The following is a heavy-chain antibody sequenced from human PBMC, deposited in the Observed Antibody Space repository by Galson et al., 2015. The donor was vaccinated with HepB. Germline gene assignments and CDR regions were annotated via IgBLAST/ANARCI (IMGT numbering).Heavy chain of an antibody. CDR3: ASLVGASPGYY. D-gene: IGHD1-26*01. CDR1: GDSVSRGSYY. V-gene: IGHV4-39*01. Sequence: ETLSLTCTVSGDSVSRGSYYWGWIRQPPGKGLEWIGSVYYTGDTYYNPPLKSRVTVAMDTSQNQFSLKLRSVTAADTAVYCCASLVGASPGYYWGQGTLVTVSS. J-gene: IGHJ4*02. CDR2: VYYTGDT.